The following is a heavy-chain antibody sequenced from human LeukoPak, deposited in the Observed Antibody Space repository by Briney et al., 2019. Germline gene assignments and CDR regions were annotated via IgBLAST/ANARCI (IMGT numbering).Heavy chain of an antibody. Sequence: PGGSVRLSCAASGFTFSSYAMSWVRQAPGKGLQWVSGISGSAGATCYADSVKGRFTISRDNSKNTLYLQMNSLRAEDTAVYYCAKAYESTGYDSHFDYWGQGTRVTVSS. J-gene: IGHJ4*02. V-gene: IGHV3-23*01. D-gene: IGHD3-22*01. CDR2: ISGSAGAT. CDR3: AKAYESTGYDSHFDY. CDR1: GFTFSSYA.